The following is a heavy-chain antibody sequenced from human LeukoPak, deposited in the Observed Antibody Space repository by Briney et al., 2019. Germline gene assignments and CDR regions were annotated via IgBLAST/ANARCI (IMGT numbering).Heavy chain of an antibody. CDR1: GGTFNNYT. CDR2: IIPIFGTA. J-gene: IGHJ4*02. Sequence: SVKVSCKASGGTFNNYTISWVRQAPGQGLEWMGGIIPIFGTANYAQKFQGRVTMTRDTSISTAYMELSRLRSDDTAVYYCARDYLTTRSFDYWGQGTLVTVSS. CDR3: ARDYLTTRSFDY. D-gene: IGHD3-9*01. V-gene: IGHV1-69*05.